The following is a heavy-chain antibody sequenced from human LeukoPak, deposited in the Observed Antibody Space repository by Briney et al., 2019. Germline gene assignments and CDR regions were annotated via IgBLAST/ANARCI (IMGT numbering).Heavy chain of an antibody. Sequence: SETLSLTCTVSGGSISSNGYFWGWIRQPPGKGLEWIGSIYYSGNTYYNPSLKSRVTISVDTSKNQFSLKLSSVTAADTAVYYCAGAGPSYCSSTSCYADYWGQGTLVTVSS. CDR2: IYYSGNT. CDR1: GGSISSNGYF. CDR3: AGAGPSYCSSTSCYADY. D-gene: IGHD2-2*01. V-gene: IGHV4-39*01. J-gene: IGHJ4*02.